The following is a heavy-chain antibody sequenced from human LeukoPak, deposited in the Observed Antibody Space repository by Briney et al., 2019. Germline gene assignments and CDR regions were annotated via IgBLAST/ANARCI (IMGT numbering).Heavy chain of an antibody. J-gene: IGHJ4*02. CDR3: AKDINYDFWSGFDY. V-gene: IGHV3-48*01. CDR1: GFTLSGYS. D-gene: IGHD3-3*01. Sequence: GGSLRLSCAASGFTLSGYSMNWVRQAPGKGLEWLGYISRTGSSTFYADSVRGRFTISRDDAQNSLYLQMNSLRAEDTALYYCAKDINYDFWSGFDYWGQGTLVTVSS. CDR2: ISRTGSST.